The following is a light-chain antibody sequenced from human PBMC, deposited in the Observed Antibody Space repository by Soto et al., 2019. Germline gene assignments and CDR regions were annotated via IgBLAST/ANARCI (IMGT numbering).Light chain of an antibody. CDR2: DTS. Sequence: EIVLTQSPATLSLSPGERATLSCRASPSVTSYLAWYQQKPGQAPRLLIYDTSNRATDIPARFSGSGSGTDFTLTISRLEPEDFAVYYCQQRSSWPPTFGGGTKVEIK. CDR1: PSVTSY. J-gene: IGKJ4*01. CDR3: QQRSSWPPT. V-gene: IGKV3-11*01.